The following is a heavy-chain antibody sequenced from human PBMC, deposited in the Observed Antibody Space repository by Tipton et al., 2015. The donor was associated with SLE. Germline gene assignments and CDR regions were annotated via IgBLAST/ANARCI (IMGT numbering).Heavy chain of an antibody. J-gene: IGHJ4*02. D-gene: IGHD4-11*01. CDR3: VTDYTAADH. CDR2: INHSGNT. Sequence: TLSLTCAVYGGSFSDYYCSWIRQPPGKGMQGIGEINHSGNTNYNPSLKSRVTISVDMSRNQFPLNRNSVTAADTAVYYCVTDYTAADHWGQGTLVTVSS. CDR1: GGSFSDYY. V-gene: IGHV4-34*01.